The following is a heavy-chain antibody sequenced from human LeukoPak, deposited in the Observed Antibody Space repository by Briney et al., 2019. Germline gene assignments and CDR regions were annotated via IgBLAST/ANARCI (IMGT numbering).Heavy chain of an antibody. V-gene: IGHV3-23*01. CDR2: ISGSPGST. J-gene: IGHJ3*02. CDR3: AKDHQSAGAFDI. Sequence: GGSLRLSCAASGFTFSSYAMSWVRQAPGKGLEWVSAISGSPGSTYYADSVKGRFTISRDNSKNTLYLQMNSLRAEDTAVYYCAKDHQSAGAFDIWGQGTMVTVSS. D-gene: IGHD6-25*01. CDR1: GFTFSSYA.